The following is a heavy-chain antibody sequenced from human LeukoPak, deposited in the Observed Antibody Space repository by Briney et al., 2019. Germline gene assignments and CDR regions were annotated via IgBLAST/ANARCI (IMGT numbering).Heavy chain of an antibody. CDR1: GYTFTGYY. Sequence: GASVKVSCKASGYTFTGYYMHWVRQAPGQGLEWMGWINPNSGSTNYAQKFQGRVTMTRDTSINTAYMEVSRLKSDDTAVYYCARDDGAGKDYWGQGTLVTVSS. V-gene: IGHV1-2*02. J-gene: IGHJ4*02. CDR2: INPNSGST. D-gene: IGHD6-13*01. CDR3: ARDDGAGKDY.